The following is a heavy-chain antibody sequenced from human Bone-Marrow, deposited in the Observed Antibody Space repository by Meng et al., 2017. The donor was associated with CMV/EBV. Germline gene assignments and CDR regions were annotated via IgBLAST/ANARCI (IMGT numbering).Heavy chain of an antibody. CDR2: MNPNSGNT. D-gene: IGHD2-2*01. CDR1: GYTFTSYY. Sequence: ASVKVSCKASGYTFTSYYIHWVRQATGQGLEWMGWMNPNSGNTGYAQKFQGRVTMTRNTSISTAYMELSSLRSEDTAVYYCASTHTHSHCSSTSCSMFDYWGQGTLVTVSS. J-gene: IGHJ4*02. CDR3: ASTHTHSHCSSTSCSMFDY. V-gene: IGHV1-8*01.